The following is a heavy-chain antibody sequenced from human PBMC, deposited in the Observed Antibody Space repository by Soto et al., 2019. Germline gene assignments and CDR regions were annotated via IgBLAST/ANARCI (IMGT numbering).Heavy chain of an antibody. Sequence: PGESLKISCKGSGYTFANYWIGWVRQMPGKGLEWMGVIYPGDSDTRYSPSFQGQVTISADKSISPAYLQWSSLRASDTAMYYCARGVTGSETSDNYYYFMDVWGKGTAFTVPS. J-gene: IGHJ6*03. CDR2: IYPGDSDT. CDR3: ARGVTGSETSDNYYYFMDV. CDR1: GYTFANYW. D-gene: IGHD3-10*01. V-gene: IGHV5-51*01.